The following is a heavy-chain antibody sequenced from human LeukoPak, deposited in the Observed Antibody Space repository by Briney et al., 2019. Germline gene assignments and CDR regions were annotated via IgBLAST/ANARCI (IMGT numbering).Heavy chain of an antibody. CDR3: ARSSPPETFDY. D-gene: IGHD6-6*01. CDR1: GGSISSGGYY. J-gene: IGHJ4*02. CDR2: IYYSGRT. V-gene: IGHV4-31*03. Sequence: PSETLSLTCTVSGGSISSGGYYWSWLRQRPGKGLEWIGYIYYSGRTYYNPSLKSRVTISVDTSKNQFSLKLSSVTAADTAVYYCARSSPPETFDYWGQGTLVTVSS.